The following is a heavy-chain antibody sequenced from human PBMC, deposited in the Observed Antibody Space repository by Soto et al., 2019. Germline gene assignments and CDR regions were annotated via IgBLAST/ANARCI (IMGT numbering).Heavy chain of an antibody. V-gene: IGHV3-23*01. J-gene: IGHJ4*02. CDR1: GFTFSNHA. Sequence: GGSLRLSCAASGFTFSNHAVTWVRQAPGKGLECVSSISGRGDKTYYADSAKGRFTISRDNSRNTVHLQMNSLSADDTALYYCAKRAGVNNGPLESWGQGTLVTVSS. CDR3: AKRAGVNNGPLES. D-gene: IGHD2-8*01. CDR2: ISGRGDKT.